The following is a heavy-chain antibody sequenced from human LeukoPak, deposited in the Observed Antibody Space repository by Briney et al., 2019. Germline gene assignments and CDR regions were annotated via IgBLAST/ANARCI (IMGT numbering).Heavy chain of an antibody. V-gene: IGHV1-2*02. CDR3: ATISGAYCSSTSCYDY. J-gene: IGHJ4*02. CDR2: INPNSRGT. D-gene: IGHD2-2*01. CDR1: GYTFTGYY. Sequence: ASVKVSCKASGYTFTGYYMHWVRQAPGQGLEWMGWINPNSRGTNYAQKFQGRVTMTRDTSISTAYMELSRLRSDDTAVYYCATISGAYCSSTSCYDYWGQGTLVTVSS.